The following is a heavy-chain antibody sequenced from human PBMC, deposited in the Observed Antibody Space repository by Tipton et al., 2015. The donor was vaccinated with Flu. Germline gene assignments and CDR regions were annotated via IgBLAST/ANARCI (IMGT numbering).Heavy chain of an antibody. CDR3: ARDRGRLPPDY. J-gene: IGHJ4*02. V-gene: IGHV4-38-2*02. Sequence: TLSLTCAVSGYSITSGYYWGWIRQPPGKGLEWIGDIYHTGTTYYNPSLESRVTLFVDTSKNQFSLKLSSVTAADTAVYYCARDRGRLPPDYWGQGALVTVSS. CDR1: GYSITSGYY. CDR2: IYHTGTT.